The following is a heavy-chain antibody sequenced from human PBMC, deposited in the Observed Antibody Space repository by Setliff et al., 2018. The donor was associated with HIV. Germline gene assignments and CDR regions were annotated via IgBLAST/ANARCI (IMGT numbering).Heavy chain of an antibody. CDR2: IYSGGST. D-gene: IGHD6-13*01. J-gene: IGHJ4*02. CDR1: RFTVSSNY. Sequence: PGGSLRLSCAASRFTVSSNYMNWVRQAPGKGLEWVSVIYSGGSTYYAGSVKGRFTISRDNSKNTLYLQMNSLRAEDMAVYYCARDWQQAFDYWGQGTLVTVSS. V-gene: IGHV3-66*02. CDR3: ARDWQQAFDY.